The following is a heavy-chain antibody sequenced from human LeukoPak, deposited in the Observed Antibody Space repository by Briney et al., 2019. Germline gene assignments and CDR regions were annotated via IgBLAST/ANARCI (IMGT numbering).Heavy chain of an antibody. V-gene: IGHV3-23*01. CDR1: GFTFSSYA. CDR2: ISGSGGSK. J-gene: IGHJ4*02. Sequence: GGSLRLSCAASGFTFSSYAMSWVRQAPGKGLEWVSDISGSGGSKYYADSVKGRFTISRDNSKNTLYLQMNRLRAEDTAVYYCAKDGIYCSSTSCYDNFDYWGQGTLVTVSS. D-gene: IGHD2-2*01. CDR3: AKDGIYCSSTSCYDNFDY.